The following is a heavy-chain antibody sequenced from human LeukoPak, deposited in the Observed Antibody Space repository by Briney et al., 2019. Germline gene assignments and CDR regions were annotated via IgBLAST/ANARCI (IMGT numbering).Heavy chain of an antibody. CDR3: ARGRRHSSSWYNWFDP. V-gene: IGHV4-34*01. CDR2: INHSGST. CDR1: GFTFSSYS. D-gene: IGHD6-13*01. J-gene: IGHJ5*02. Sequence: GSLRLSCAASGFTFSSYSMNWVRQPPGKGLEWIGEINHSGSTNYNPSLKSRVTISVDTSKNQFSLKLSSVTAADTAVYYCARGRRHSSSWYNWFDPWGQGTLVTVSS.